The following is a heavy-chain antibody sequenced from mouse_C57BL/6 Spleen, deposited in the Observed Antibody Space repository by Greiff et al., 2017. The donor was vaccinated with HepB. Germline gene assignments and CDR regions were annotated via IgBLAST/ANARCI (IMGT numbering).Heavy chain of an antibody. V-gene: IGHV1-18*01. D-gene: IGHD1-1*01. Sequence: EVQLQQSGPELVKPGASVKIPCKASGYTFTDYNMDWVKQSPGKSLEWIGDINPNNGGTIYNQKFKGKATLTVDNSSSTAYMELRSLTSEDTAVYYCASGYYGTPFAYWGQGTLVTVSA. J-gene: IGHJ3*01. CDR2: INPNNGGT. CDR3: ASGYYGTPFAY. CDR1: GYTFTDYN.